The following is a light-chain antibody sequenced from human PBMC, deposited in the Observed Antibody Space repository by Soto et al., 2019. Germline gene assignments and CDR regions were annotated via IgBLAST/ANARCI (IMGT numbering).Light chain of an antibody. CDR2: AAS. J-gene: IGKJ1*01. V-gene: IGKV3-20*01. Sequence: EIVLTQSPGTLSLSPGERATVSCSASQSVSNNYLAWYQQKPGQAPRLLIYAASNRARGIPDRFGGSGSGADFTLTVSRLETEDFAVYYCQQYGTAQWTFVQGTKVEI. CDR1: QSVSNNY. CDR3: QQYGTAQWT.